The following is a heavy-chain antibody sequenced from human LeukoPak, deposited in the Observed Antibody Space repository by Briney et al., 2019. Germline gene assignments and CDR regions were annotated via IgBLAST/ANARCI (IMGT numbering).Heavy chain of an antibody. CDR3: ARTRSSGYSPLDY. V-gene: IGHV5-51*01. CDR2: IYPGDSDT. CDR1: GYSFTSYW. J-gene: IGHJ4*02. D-gene: IGHD5-18*01. Sequence: GEPLKISCKGSGYSFTSYWIGWVRQLPGKGLEWMGIIYPGDSDTRYSPSFQGQVTISADKSISTAYLQWSSLKASDTAMYYCARTRSSGYSPLDYWGQGTLVTVSS.